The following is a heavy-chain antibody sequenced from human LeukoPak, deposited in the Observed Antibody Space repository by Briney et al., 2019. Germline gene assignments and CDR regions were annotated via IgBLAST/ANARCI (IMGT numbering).Heavy chain of an antibody. Sequence: SETLSLTCTVSGGSISSYYWSWIRQPPGKGLEWIGYIYYSGSTNYNPSLKSRVTISVDTSKNQFSLKLSSVTAADTAVYYCARGGHYGSGSYHFDYWGQGTLVTVSS. D-gene: IGHD3-10*01. J-gene: IGHJ4*02. CDR1: GGSISSYY. CDR2: IYYSGST. V-gene: IGHV4-59*01. CDR3: ARGGHYGSGSYHFDY.